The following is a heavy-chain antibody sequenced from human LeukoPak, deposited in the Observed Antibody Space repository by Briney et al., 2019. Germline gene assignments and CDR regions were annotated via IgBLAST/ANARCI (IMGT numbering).Heavy chain of an antibody. V-gene: IGHV1-46*01. CDR2: INPSRGST. Sequence: ASVKVSCKAFGYTFSSYYMNWVRQAPGQGLEWMGIINPSRGSTSYAQQFQGRVTMTRDTSTNTVYMELSSLRSEDTAVYYCASGSYYYDSSGLDYWGQGTLVTVSS. CDR3: ASGSYYYDSSGLDY. D-gene: IGHD3-22*01. J-gene: IGHJ4*02. CDR1: GYTFSSYY.